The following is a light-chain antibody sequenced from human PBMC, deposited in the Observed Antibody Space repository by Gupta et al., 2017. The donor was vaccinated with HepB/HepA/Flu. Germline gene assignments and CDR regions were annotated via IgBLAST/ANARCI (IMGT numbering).Light chain of an antibody. Sequence: SYELTQPPSVSVSPGQTASITCSGDKLGDKYASWYQQKPGQSPVLVISQDSKRPSGIPERFSGSNSGNTATLTISGTQAMDEADYYCQAWDSSPVVVGGGTKLTVL. V-gene: IGLV3-1*01. CDR3: QAWDSSPVV. CDR2: QDS. J-gene: IGLJ2*01. CDR1: KLGDKY.